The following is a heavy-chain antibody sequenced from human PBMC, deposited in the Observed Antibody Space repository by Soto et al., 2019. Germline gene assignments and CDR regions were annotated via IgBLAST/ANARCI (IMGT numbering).Heavy chain of an antibody. Sequence: GGSLRLSCAASGFTFSSYAMSWVRQTPGKGLEWVSGVLGGGGSTFYADSVKGRFTISRDNSKNTLYVQMNSLRAEDTAIYYCARKGPPRDAFDSWGQGTMVTVSS. CDR1: GFTFSSYA. CDR3: ARKGPPRDAFDS. V-gene: IGHV3-23*01. CDR2: VLGGGGST. J-gene: IGHJ3*02.